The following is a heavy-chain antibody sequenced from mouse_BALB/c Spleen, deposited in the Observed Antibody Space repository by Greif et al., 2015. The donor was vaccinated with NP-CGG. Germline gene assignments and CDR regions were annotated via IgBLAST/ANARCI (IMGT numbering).Heavy chain of an antibody. J-gene: IGHJ3*01. D-gene: IGHD1-2*01. CDR1: GFTFSSYT. CDR2: ISSGGGNT. CDR3: ARSAGAY. V-gene: IGHV5-9*03. Sequence: EVKLMESGGGLVKPGGSLKLSCAASGFTFSSYTMSWVRQTPEKRLEWVATISSGGGNTYYPDSVKGRFTISRDNAKDNLYLQMSSLRSEDTALYYCARSAGAYWGQGTLVTVSA.